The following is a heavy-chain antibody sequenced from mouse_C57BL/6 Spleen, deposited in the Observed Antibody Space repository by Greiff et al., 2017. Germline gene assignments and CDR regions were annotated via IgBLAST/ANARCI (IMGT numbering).Heavy chain of an antibody. CDR3: ASQGTEDSAMDY. CDR1: GFTFSSYG. D-gene: IGHD3-3*01. J-gene: IGHJ4*01. Sequence: EVKLVESGGDLVKPGGSLKLSCAASGFTFSSYGMSWVRQTPDKRLEWVATISSGGSYTYYPDSVKGRLTISRDHAKNTLYLEMSSLKSEDTEMYYCASQGTEDSAMDYWGQGTSVTVSS. V-gene: IGHV5-6*01. CDR2: ISSGGSYT.